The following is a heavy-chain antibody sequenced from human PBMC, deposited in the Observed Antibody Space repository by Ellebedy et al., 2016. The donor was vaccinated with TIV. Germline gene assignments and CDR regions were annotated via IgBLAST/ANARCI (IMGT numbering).Heavy chain of an antibody. CDR3: AREFVELATIDDLYYAMDV. J-gene: IGHJ4*02. V-gene: IGHV4-34*01. CDR2: ITQRGRT. Sequence: SETLSLTCAVYGGSFSGYYWSWIRQPPGKGLEWIGEITQRGRTNYSPALKSRVTISVDTSKNQFSLKLTSVTAADTAVYYCAREFVELATIDDLYYAMDVWGQGTLVTVSS. D-gene: IGHD5-24*01. CDR1: GGSFSGYY.